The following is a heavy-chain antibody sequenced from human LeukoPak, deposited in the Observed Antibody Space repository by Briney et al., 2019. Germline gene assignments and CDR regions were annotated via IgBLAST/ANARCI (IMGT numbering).Heavy chain of an antibody. CDR2: IYYSVST. Sequence: SETLSLTFIVSGDAISSYYWSWIRQPPGKGLEWIGYIYYSVSTNYNPSLKSRVTISEDTSKNQFSLKLTSVTAADTAVYYCARGLRVDAFDIWGQGTMVTVSS. J-gene: IGHJ3*02. CDR1: GDAISSYY. V-gene: IGHV4-59*01. CDR3: ARGLRVDAFDI.